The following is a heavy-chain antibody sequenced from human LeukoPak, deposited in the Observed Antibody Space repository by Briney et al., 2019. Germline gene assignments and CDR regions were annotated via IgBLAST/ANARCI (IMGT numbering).Heavy chain of an antibody. CDR3: ARENNDSSGTMYYFDY. J-gene: IGHJ4*02. CDR2: ISSSSSYI. Sequence: GGSLRLSCAASGFTFSSYTMNWVRQAPGKGLEWVSSISSSSSYIYYADSVKGRFTISRDNAKNSLYLQMNSLRAEDTAVYYCARENNDSSGTMYYFDYWGQGTLVTVSS. CDR1: GFTFSSYT. V-gene: IGHV3-21*01. D-gene: IGHD3-22*01.